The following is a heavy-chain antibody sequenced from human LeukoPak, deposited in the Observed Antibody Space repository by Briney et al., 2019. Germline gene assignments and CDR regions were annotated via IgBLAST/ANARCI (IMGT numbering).Heavy chain of an antibody. J-gene: IGHJ4*02. D-gene: IGHD5-18*01. V-gene: IGHV4-31*03. Sequence: PSETLSLTCTVSGGSISSGGYYWSWIRQHPGKGLEWIGYIYYSGSTYYNPSLKSRVTISVDTSKNQFSLKLTSVTAADTAVYYCVRHLGYSYGPGDYWGQGTLVTVSS. CDR2: IYYSGST. CDR1: GGSISSGGYY. CDR3: VRHLGYSYGPGDY.